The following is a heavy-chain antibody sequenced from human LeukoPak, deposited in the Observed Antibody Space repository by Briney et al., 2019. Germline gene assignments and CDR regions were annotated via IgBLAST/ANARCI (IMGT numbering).Heavy chain of an antibody. J-gene: IGHJ6*02. CDR1: GFTFSSYW. CDR3: ARGHLPTPRSAMDV. CDR2: VNSDESIT. Sequence: PGGSLGLSCAASGFTFSSYWVHWVRQAPGKGLVWVLRVNSDESITTYADSVNGRFAISRDNAKNTLYLQMKSLRAEDTAVYYCARGHLPTPRSAMDVWGQGTTVTVSS. V-gene: IGHV3-74*01. D-gene: IGHD3-3*02.